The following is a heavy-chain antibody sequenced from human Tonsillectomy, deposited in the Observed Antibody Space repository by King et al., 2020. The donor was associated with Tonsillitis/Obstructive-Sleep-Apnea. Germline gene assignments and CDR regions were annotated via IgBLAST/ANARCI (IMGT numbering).Heavy chain of an antibody. J-gene: IGHJ3*01. CDR3: ARPRYCSGGSCYGAFDV. CDR1: GFPFSRYW. CDR2: VNSDGSST. D-gene: IGHD2-15*01. V-gene: IGHV3-74*01. Sequence: VQLVESGGGLVQPGGSLRLSCAASGFPFSRYWMHWVRPAPGKGLMWVSRVNSDGSSTSSAASVKGRFTISSDNAKNTLYLQMNSLRAEDTAVYYCARPRYCSGGSCYGAFDVWGQGTMVTVSS.